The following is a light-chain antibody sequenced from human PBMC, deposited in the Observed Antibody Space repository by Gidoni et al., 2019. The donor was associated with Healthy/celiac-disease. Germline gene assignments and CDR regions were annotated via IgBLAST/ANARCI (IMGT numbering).Light chain of an antibody. Sequence: QSALTQPASVSGSPGQSITISCTGTSSDVGGYNYVSWYQQHPGKAPKLMIYDVSNRPSGVSNRFSGSKSGNTASLTISGLQAEDEADYYCSSYTSSSTPVFGGGTKLXV. CDR1: SSDVGGYNY. CDR3: SSYTSSSTPV. V-gene: IGLV2-14*01. J-gene: IGLJ2*01. CDR2: DVS.